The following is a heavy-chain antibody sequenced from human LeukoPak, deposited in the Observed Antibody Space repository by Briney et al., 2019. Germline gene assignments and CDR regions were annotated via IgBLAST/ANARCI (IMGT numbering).Heavy chain of an antibody. J-gene: IGHJ4*02. CDR2: IYSGGST. CDR3: ARARSTYYYGDLDY. Sequence: AGGSLRLSCAASGFTVSSNYMSWVRQAPGKGLEWVSVIYSGGSTYYADSVKGRFTISRDNSKNTLYLQMNSLRAEDTAVYYCARARSTYYYGDLDYWGQGTLVTVSS. V-gene: IGHV3-53*01. CDR1: GFTVSSNY. D-gene: IGHD3-10*01.